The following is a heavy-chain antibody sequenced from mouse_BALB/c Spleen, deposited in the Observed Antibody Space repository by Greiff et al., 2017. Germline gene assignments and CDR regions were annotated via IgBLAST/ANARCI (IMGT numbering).Heavy chain of an antibody. J-gene: IGHJ2*01. CDR1: GYSITSDYA. Sequence: EVKLVESGPGLVKPSQSLSLTCTVTGYSITSDYAWNWIRQFPGNKLEWMGYISYSGSTSYNPSLKSRISITRDTSKNQFFLQLNSVTTEDTATYYCARGGNYYGSSYDYFDYWGQGTTLTVSS. V-gene: IGHV3-2*02. CDR3: ARGGNYYGSSYDYFDY. CDR2: ISYSGST. D-gene: IGHD1-1*01.